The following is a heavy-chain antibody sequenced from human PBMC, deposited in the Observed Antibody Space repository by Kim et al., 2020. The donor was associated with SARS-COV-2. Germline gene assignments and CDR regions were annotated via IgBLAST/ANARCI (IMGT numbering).Heavy chain of an antibody. CDR2: ISGSGNTI. J-gene: IGHJ4*02. D-gene: IGHD4-17*01. CDR1: GFSLNNYA. V-gene: IGHV3-48*03. CDR3: ARDLWPFVQGAGVYREQPSYYFDD. Sequence: GGSLRLSCATSGFSLNNYAMNWVRQAPGKGLEWVSYISGSGNTIYYADSVKGRFTISRENAKNSLYLQMNSLRAEDTALYYCARDLWPFVQGAGVYREQPSYYFDDWGQGALVTVSS.